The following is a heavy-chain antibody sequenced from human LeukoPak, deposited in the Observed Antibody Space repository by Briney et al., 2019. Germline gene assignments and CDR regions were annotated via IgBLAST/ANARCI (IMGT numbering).Heavy chain of an antibody. Sequence: GGSLRLSCAASGFTVSSIYMNWVRQAPGKGLEWVSLIYSGGSTHYADSVKSRFTISRDDSENTLYLQMNTLRAEDTAVYYCARGGDSGRYYGDYWGQGTLVTVSS. J-gene: IGHJ4*02. CDR2: IYSGGST. V-gene: IGHV3-66*01. CDR3: ARGGDSGRYYGDY. CDR1: GFTVSSIY. D-gene: IGHD3-22*01.